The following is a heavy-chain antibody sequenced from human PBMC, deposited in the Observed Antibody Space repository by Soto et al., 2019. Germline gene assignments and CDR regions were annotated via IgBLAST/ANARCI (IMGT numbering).Heavy chain of an antibody. D-gene: IGHD5-18*01. V-gene: IGHV1-46*03. CDR3: ARGVGNSYDTALGELWFDP. CDR1: GYTFTSYY. CDR2: INPSGGST. Sequence: ASVKVSCKASGYTFTSYYMHWVRQAPGQGLEWMGIINPSGGSTSYAQKFQGRVTMTRDTSTSTVYMELSSLRSEDTAVYYCARGVGNSYDTALGELWFDPWGQGTLVNVSS. J-gene: IGHJ5*02.